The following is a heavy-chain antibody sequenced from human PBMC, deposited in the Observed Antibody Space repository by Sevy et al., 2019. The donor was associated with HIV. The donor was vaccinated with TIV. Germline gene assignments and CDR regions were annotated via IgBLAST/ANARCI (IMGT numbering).Heavy chain of an antibody. CDR3: ARSRGGSYYYGMDV. Sequence: ASVKVSCKASGGTFSSYTISWVRQAPGQGLEWMGGIIPIFGTANYAQKFQGRVTITADESTSTAYMELSSLRSEDTAVYYCARSRGGSYYYGMDVWGQGTTVTVSS. CDR2: IIPIFGTA. J-gene: IGHJ6*02. V-gene: IGHV1-69*13. CDR1: GGTFSSYT. D-gene: IGHD3-16*01.